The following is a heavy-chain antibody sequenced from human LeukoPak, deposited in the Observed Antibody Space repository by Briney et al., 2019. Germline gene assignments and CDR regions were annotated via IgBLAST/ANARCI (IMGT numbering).Heavy chain of an antibody. CDR2: IYSGGST. Sequence: GGSLRLSCAASGFTVSSNYMSWVRQAPGKGLEWVSVIYSGGSTYYADSVKGRFTISRDNSKNTLYLQMNSLRAEGTAVYYCARALNYGGPAFDIWGQGTMVTVSS. CDR1: GFTVSSNY. D-gene: IGHD4-23*01. CDR3: ARALNYGGPAFDI. V-gene: IGHV3-53*01. J-gene: IGHJ3*02.